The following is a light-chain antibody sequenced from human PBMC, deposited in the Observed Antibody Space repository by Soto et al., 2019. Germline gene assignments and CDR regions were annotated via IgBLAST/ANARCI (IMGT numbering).Light chain of an antibody. V-gene: IGLV2-14*01. CDR1: SSDVGGYNY. CDR2: DVS. J-gene: IGLJ2*01. Sequence: QSALTQPASVSGSPGQSITISCTGTSSDVGGYNYVSWYQQHPGKAPELRIYDVSNRPSGVSNRFSGSKSGNTASLTSSGLQAEAEGDYYGSSYTSSSTLVVFGGGTKLTVL. CDR3: SSYTSSSTLVV.